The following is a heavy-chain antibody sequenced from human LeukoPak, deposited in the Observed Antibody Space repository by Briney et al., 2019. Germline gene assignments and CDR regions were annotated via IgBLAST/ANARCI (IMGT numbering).Heavy chain of an antibody. J-gene: IGHJ4*02. CDR3: AKGWFGEPLDY. CDR2: ISYDGSNK. CDR1: GFTFSDYY. V-gene: IGHV3-30*18. Sequence: PGGSLRLSCAASGFTFSDYYMSWIRQAPGKGLEWVAVISYDGSNKYYADSVKGRFTISRDHSKSTLYLQMNSLRAEDTAVYYCAKGWFGEPLDYWGQGTLVTVSS. D-gene: IGHD3-10*01.